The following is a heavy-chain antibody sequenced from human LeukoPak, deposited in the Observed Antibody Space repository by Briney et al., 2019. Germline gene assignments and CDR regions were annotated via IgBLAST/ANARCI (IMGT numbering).Heavy chain of an antibody. J-gene: IGHJ5*02. D-gene: IGHD2-2*01. Sequence: GGSLRLSCAASGFTFSNAWMSWVRQAPGKGLEWVGRIKSKTDGGTTDYAAPVKGRFTISRDDSKNTLYLQMNSLKTEDTAVYYCTTGSGYCSSTSCYDTWGQGTLVTVSS. CDR1: GFTFSNAW. CDR3: TTGSGYCSSTSCYDT. CDR2: IKSKTDGGTT. V-gene: IGHV3-15*01.